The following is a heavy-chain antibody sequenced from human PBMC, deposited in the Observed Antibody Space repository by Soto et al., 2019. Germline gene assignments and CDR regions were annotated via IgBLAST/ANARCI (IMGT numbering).Heavy chain of an antibody. V-gene: IGHV1-46*01. CDR2: INPSGGST. CDR1: GYTFTSYY. CDR3: ARDSLSRTYGDYRGNYYYGMDV. Sequence: GASVKVSCKASGYTFTSYYMHWVRQAPGQGLEWMGIINPSGGSTSYAQKFQGRVTMTRDTSTSTVYMELSSLRSEDTAVYYCARDSLSRTYGDYRGNYYYGMDVWGQGTTVTVS. J-gene: IGHJ6*02. D-gene: IGHD4-17*01.